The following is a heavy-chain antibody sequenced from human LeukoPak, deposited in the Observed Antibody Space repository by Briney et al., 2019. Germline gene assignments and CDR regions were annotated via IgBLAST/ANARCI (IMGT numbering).Heavy chain of an antibody. D-gene: IGHD2-15*01. V-gene: IGHV3-23*01. Sequence: SGGSLRLSCAASRFDFTTSAMNWVRQAPGDRLEWVSGLSADGGATYYVDSVKGRFTISRDNSKRTLYLQMNGLRAEDTAFYYCARGPHNRGGRFSWFDPWGQGTLVTVSS. J-gene: IGHJ5*02. CDR1: RFDFTTSA. CDR2: LSADGGAT. CDR3: ARGPHNRGGRFSWFDP.